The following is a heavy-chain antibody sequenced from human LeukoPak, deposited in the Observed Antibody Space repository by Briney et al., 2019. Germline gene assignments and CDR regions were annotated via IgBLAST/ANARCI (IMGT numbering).Heavy chain of an antibody. CDR1: GGSISSEN. D-gene: IGHD3-22*01. CDR3: AREGRYYYDSSGPGHFDY. Sequence: SETLSLICTVSGGSISSENWNWIRQSAGKGLEWVGRINTSGCTNYNTSLKSRATMSVQTSNNHTLLNLTSVTADDKTVYYCAREGRYYYDSSGPGHFDYWGQGTLVTVCS. J-gene: IGHJ4*02. V-gene: IGHV4-4*07. CDR2: INTSGCT.